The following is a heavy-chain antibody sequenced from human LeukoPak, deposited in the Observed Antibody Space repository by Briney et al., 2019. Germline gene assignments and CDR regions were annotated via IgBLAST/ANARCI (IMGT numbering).Heavy chain of an antibody. CDR2: INPNSGGT. J-gene: IGHJ4*02. Sequence: ASVKVSCKASGYTFTGYYMHWVRQAPGQGLEWMGRINPNSGGTNYAQKFQGRVTMTRNTSISTAYMELSSLRSEDTAVYYCARVTRAGSYPLYYWGQGTLVTVSS. CDR3: ARVTRAGSYPLYY. D-gene: IGHD1-26*01. CDR1: GYTFTGYY. V-gene: IGHV1-2*06.